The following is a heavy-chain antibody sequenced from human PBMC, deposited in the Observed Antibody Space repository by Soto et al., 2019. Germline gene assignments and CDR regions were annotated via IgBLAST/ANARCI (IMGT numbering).Heavy chain of an antibody. V-gene: IGHV3-13*01. CDR2: IGTAGDT. CDR3: AKEGITGTTFDY. J-gene: IGHJ4*02. Sequence: GGSLRLSCAASGFTFSSYDMHWVRQATGKGLEWVSAIGTAGDTYYPGSVKGRFPISRENAKNSLYLQMNSLRAEDTALYYCAKEGITGTTFDYWGQGTLVTVSS. CDR1: GFTFSSYD. D-gene: IGHD1-7*01.